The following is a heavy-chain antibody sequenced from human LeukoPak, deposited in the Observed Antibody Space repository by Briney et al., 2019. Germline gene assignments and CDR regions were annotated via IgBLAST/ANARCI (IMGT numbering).Heavy chain of an antibody. CDR2: LYISGST. CDR3: ARDLSGSLYFDY. CDR1: GASISSYY. D-gene: IGHD3-10*01. Sequence: SETLSLTCTVSGASISSYYYNWIRQTAGRGLEWVGRLYISGSTDYNPSLKSRVTISVDTSNNQFSLNLNSVTAADTAVYFCARDLSGSLYFDYWGQGVLVTVSS. J-gene: IGHJ4*02. V-gene: IGHV4-4*07.